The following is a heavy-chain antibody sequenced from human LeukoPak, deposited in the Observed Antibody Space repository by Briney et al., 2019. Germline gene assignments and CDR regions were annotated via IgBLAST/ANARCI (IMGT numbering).Heavy chain of an antibody. CDR3: ARVKGSYATDY. V-gene: IGHV3-11*04. CDR1: GFTFSDYY. Sequence: PGGSLRLTCAASGFTFSDYYMSWMRQAPGKGLEWVSYIISSGATMSYADSVKGRFTISRDNAKNSLYLQMSSLRAEDAAVYYCARVKGSYATDYWGQGALVTVSS. J-gene: IGHJ4*02. CDR2: IISSGATM. D-gene: IGHD3-16*01.